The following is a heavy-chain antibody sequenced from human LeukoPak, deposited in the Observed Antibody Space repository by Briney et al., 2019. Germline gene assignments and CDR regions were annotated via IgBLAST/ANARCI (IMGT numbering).Heavy chain of an antibody. Sequence: GGSLRLSCAASGFTFSSYTMNWVRQAPGKGLEWVSIISSGSSYIHYADSVKGRFTISRDNAKNSLYLQMNSLRAEDTAVYYCAKERGVWLIYFDYWGQGTLVTVSS. D-gene: IGHD3-9*01. V-gene: IGHV3-21*01. CDR3: AKERGVWLIYFDY. J-gene: IGHJ4*02. CDR2: ISSGSSYI. CDR1: GFTFSSYT.